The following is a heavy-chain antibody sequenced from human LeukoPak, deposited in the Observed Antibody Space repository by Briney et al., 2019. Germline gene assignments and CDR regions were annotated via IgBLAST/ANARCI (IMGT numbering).Heavy chain of an antibody. CDR3: AKDGHSYGYYFDY. V-gene: IGHV3-23*01. CDR1: GFTFSSYP. Sequence: GGSLRLSCSASGFTFSSYPMSWVRPAPGHGLEWVSAISGSGSSTYYADSVKGRFTISRDNSKNTLYLQMNSLRAEDTAVYYCAKDGHSYGYYFDYWGQGTLVTVSS. J-gene: IGHJ4*02. D-gene: IGHD5-18*01. CDR2: ISGSGSST.